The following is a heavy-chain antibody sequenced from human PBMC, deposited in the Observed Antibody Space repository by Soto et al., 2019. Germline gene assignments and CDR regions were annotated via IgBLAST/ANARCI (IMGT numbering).Heavy chain of an antibody. CDR3: TRDDVQCSGGRCYGVPMDV. CDR2: LQSGGST. J-gene: IGHJ6*01. V-gene: IGHV3-66*01. CDR1: GFTVGSKY. D-gene: IGHD2-15*01. Sequence: EVQLVESGGGLVQPGGSLRLSCAASGFTVGSKYMSWVRQAPGTGLEWVSLLQSGGSTYYAGSVKGRFTISRDNSEKSLFLQMNSQRGEDTALYYGTRDDVQCSGGRCYGVPMDVWGKGTTVSASA.